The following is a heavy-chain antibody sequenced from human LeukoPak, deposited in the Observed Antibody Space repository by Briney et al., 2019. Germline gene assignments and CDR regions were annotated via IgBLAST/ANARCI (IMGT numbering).Heavy chain of an antibody. V-gene: IGHV4-59*01. CDR2: IYYSGST. J-gene: IGHJ2*01. D-gene: IGHD4-11*01. CDR3: ARDGMTNPWYIDL. Sequence: SETLSLTCTVSGGSISSYYWSWIRQPPGKGLEWIGYIYYSGSTNYNPSLKSRVTISVDTSKNQFSLKLSSVTAADTAVYYCARDGMTNPWYIDLWGRGTLVTVSS. CDR1: GGSISSYY.